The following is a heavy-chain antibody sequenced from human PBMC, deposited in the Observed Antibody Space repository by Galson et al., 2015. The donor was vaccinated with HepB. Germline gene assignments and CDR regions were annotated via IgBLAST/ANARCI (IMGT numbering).Heavy chain of an antibody. V-gene: IGHV1-24*01. J-gene: IGHJ6*03. CDR1: GYTLTELS. CDR2: FDPEDGET. CDR3: ATPSGRDGYNWRGVSYMDV. Sequence: SVKVSCKVSGYTLTELSMHWVRQAPGKGLEWMGGFDPEDGETIYAQKFQGRVTMTEDTSTDTAYMELSSLRSEDTAVYYCATPSGRDGYNWRGVSYMDVWGKGTTVTVSS. D-gene: IGHD5-24*01.